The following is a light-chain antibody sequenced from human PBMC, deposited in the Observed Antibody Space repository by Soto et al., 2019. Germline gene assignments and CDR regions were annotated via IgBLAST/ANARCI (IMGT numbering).Light chain of an antibody. J-gene: IGLJ1*01. CDR3: SSYTTTNTLGDV. CDR1: SGDVGGYNY. CDR2: DVS. Sequence: QSVLTQPASVSGSPGQSIAISCTGTSGDVGGYNYVSWYQQHPDKAPKLIIFDVSNRPSGISIRFSGSKSGNTASLTISGLQAEDEADYYCSSYTTTNTLGDVFGTGTKLTVL. V-gene: IGLV2-14*03.